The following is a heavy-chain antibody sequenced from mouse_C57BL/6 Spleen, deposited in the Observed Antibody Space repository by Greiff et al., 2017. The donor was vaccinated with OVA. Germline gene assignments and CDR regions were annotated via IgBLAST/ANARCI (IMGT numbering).Heavy chain of an antibody. Sequence: VQLQQSGTVLVRPGASVKMSCKTSGYTFTSYWMHWVKQRPGQGLEWIGAIYPGNSDTSYNQKFKGKAKLTAVTSASTAYMELSSLTNEDSAVYYCERGGDEDYAMDYWGQGTSVTVSS. D-gene: IGHD3-3*01. CDR1: GYTFTSYW. J-gene: IGHJ4*01. V-gene: IGHV1-5*01. CDR2: IYPGNSDT. CDR3: ERGGDEDYAMDY.